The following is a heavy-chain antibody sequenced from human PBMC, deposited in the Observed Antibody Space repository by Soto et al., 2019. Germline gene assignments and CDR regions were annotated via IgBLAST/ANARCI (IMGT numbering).Heavy chain of an antibody. CDR2: ISDSGGYT. CDR3: AALVVAAIYDY. J-gene: IGHJ4*02. D-gene: IGHD2-15*01. V-gene: IGHV3-23*01. CDR1: GFTFSSSA. Sequence: EVQLLESGGGLVQPGGSLRLSCAASGFTFSSSAMTWVRQAPGKGLEWVSSISDSGGYTPYAGSVKGRFTISRDNSKHTRYLQMNGLRVEDTAVYYCAALVVAAIYDYWGQGTLVTVSS.